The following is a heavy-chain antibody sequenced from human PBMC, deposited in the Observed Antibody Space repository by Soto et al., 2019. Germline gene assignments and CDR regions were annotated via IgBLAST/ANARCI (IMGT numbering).Heavy chain of an antibody. D-gene: IGHD2-8*01. V-gene: IGHV5-51*01. CDR2: IYPDDSDT. Sequence: GESLKISCKGSGYSFTNFWIGWVRQMPGKGLEWMGIIYPDDSDTRYSPSFQGQVTISADKSISTAYLQWSSLKASDTALYYCARHGAPNGGYFYYYMAVWGKGTTVTVSS. CDR3: ARHGAPNGGYFYYYMAV. J-gene: IGHJ6*03. CDR1: GYSFTNFW.